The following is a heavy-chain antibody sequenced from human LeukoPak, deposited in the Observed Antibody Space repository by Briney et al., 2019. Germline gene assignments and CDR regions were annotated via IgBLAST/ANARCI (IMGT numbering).Heavy chain of an antibody. D-gene: IGHD3-16*01. J-gene: IGHJ4*02. CDR2: ISYDGSNK. CDR1: GFTFSSYA. V-gene: IGHV3-30*04. Sequence: GGSLRLSCAASGFTFSSYAMHWVRQAPGKGLEWVAVISYDGSNKYYADSVKGRFTISRDNSKNTLYLQLNSLRAEDTAVYYCARGLSAMGYFDYWGQGTLVTVSS. CDR3: ARGLSAMGYFDY.